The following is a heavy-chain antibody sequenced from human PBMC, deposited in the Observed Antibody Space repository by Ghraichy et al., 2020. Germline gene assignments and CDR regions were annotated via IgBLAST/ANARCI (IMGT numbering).Heavy chain of an antibody. CDR3: ARDPMIAYMDV. Sequence: GGSLRLSCAASGFTVSSNYMSWVRQAPGKGLEWVSVIYSGGSTYYADSVKGRFTISRDNSKNTLYLQMNSLRAEDTAVYYCARDPMIAYMDVWGKGTTVTVSS. J-gene: IGHJ6*03. D-gene: IGHD3-22*01. CDR2: IYSGGST. CDR1: GFTVSSNY. V-gene: IGHV3-53*01.